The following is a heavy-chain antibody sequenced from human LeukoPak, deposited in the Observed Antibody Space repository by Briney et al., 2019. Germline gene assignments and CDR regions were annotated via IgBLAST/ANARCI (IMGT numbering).Heavy chain of an antibody. CDR2: IYYSGST. D-gene: IGHD3-22*01. J-gene: IGHJ6*01. CDR3: ARGRGAYYYDSSASSGMDV. Sequence: PSETLSLTCTVSGGSISSSSYYWGWIRQPPGKGLEWIGYIYYSGSTYYNPSLKSRVTISVDTSKNQFSLKLSSVTAADTAVYYCARGRGAYYYDSSASSGMDVWGKGTTVTVSS. V-gene: IGHV4-30-4*08. CDR1: GGSISSSSYY.